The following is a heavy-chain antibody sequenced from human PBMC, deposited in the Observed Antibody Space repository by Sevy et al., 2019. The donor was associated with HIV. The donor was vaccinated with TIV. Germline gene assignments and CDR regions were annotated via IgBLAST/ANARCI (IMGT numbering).Heavy chain of an antibody. CDR1: GFMFRTYA. V-gene: IGHV3-23*01. CDR3: AKDSSGWHYFDY. D-gene: IGHD6-19*01. Sequence: GGSLRLSCAASGFMFRTYAMSWVRQAPGKGLEWVSGISGSGDNTYYADSVKGHFTISRDNSKNTLYLQMNSLTDDDTGVYFCAKDSSGWHYFDYWGQGTLVTVSS. J-gene: IGHJ4*02. CDR2: ISGSGDNT.